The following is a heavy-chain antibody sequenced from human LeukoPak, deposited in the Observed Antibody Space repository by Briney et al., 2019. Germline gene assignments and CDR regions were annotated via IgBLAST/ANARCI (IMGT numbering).Heavy chain of an antibody. J-gene: IGHJ4*02. CDR2: INHSGST. CDR1: GGSFSGYY. D-gene: IGHD4-17*01. CDR3: ARCTSATVTIDY. V-gene: IGHV4-34*01. Sequence: SETLSLTCAISGGSFSGYYWNWIRQPPGKGLEWIGEINHSGSTNYKSSLKRRLNISLDTSKNQFSLKLSSVTAADTAVYYCARCTSATVTIDYWGQGTLVTVSS.